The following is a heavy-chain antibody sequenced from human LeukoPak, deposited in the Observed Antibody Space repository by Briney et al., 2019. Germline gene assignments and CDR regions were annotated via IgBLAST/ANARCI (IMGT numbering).Heavy chain of an antibody. Sequence: PSQTLSLTCTVSGGSISSGNYYWSWIRQPAGKGLEWSGRIYTSGSTNYNPSLKSRVTISVDTSKNQFSLKLSSVTAADTAVYYCAREPIYYYGSGSYPQSDYWGQGTLVTVSS. J-gene: IGHJ4*02. CDR2: IYTSGST. D-gene: IGHD3-10*01. V-gene: IGHV4-61*02. CDR3: AREPIYYYGSGSYPQSDY. CDR1: GGSISSGNYY.